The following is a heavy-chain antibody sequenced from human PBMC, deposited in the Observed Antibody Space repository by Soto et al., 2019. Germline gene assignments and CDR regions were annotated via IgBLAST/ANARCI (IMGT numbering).Heavy chain of an antibody. CDR1: GFTFSSYE. CDR2: ISSSGSTI. CDR3: ARKTRIQLWLFAFDI. J-gene: IGHJ3*02. D-gene: IGHD5-18*01. V-gene: IGHV3-48*03. Sequence: GGSLRLSCAASGFTFSSYEMNWVRQAPGKGLEWVSYISSSGSTIYYADSVKGRFTISRDNAKNSLYLQMNSLRAEDTAVYYCARKTRIQLWLFAFDIWGQGTMVTVS.